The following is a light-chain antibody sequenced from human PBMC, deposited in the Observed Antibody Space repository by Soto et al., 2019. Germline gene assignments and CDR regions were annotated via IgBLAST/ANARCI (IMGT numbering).Light chain of an antibody. V-gene: IGLV1-44*01. J-gene: IGLJ2*01. CDR1: SSNIGSNT. Sequence: QSALTQPPSASGTPGQRVTISCSGSSSNIGSNTVNWYQQLPGTAPKLLIYSTHQRPSGVPGRFSGSKSGTSASLAISGLQSEDEADYYCAAWDDSLKGVVFGGGTKVTVL. CDR3: AAWDDSLKGVV. CDR2: STH.